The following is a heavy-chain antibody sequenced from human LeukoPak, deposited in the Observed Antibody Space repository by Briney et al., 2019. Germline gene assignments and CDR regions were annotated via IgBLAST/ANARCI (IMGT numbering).Heavy chain of an antibody. Sequence: SETLSLTCTVSGGSISGSFWSWIRQPAGKGLELIGRMHADGGTNYNPSLKSRITMSFDTPENQFSLKLTSVTAADTAVYFCARAPSGCGGTCAFDYWGRGTLVTVSS. J-gene: IGHJ4*02. CDR1: GGSISGSF. CDR3: ARAPSGCGGTCAFDY. D-gene: IGHD2-15*01. V-gene: IGHV4-4*07. CDR2: MHADGGT.